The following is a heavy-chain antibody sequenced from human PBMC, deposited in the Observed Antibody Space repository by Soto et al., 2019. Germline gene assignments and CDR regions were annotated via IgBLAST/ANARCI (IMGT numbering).Heavy chain of an antibody. CDR3: ARATVARIPSGWYVGDGMDV. CDR2: IYHSGST. D-gene: IGHD6-19*01. V-gene: IGHV4-4*02. J-gene: IGHJ6*02. CDR1: GGSISSRDW. Sequence: XATLALTCAVSGGSISSRDWGSWLRQPPGKGLEWIGEIYHSGSTNYNPSLKSRVTISVDKSKNQFSLKLSSVTAADTAVYYCARATVARIPSGWYVGDGMDVWGQGTTVTVSS.